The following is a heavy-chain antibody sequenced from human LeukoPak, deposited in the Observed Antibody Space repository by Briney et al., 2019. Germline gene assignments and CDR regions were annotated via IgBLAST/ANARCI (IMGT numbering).Heavy chain of an antibody. CDR1: GYTFTNSY. J-gene: IGHJ4*02. D-gene: IGHD2-15*01. V-gene: IGHV1-46*03. CDR3: ASPEVGY. Sequence: ASVKVSCKASGYTFTNSYIHWVRQAPGQGLEWMGIINPSGGSTNYAQKFQGRVTITRDTSTSTVYMELYRLRSEDTAVYYCASPEVGYWGQGTLVTVSS. CDR2: INPSGGST.